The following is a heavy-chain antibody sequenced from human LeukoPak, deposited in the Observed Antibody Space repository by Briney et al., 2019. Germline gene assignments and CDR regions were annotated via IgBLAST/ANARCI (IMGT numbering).Heavy chain of an antibody. D-gene: IGHD3-22*01. J-gene: IGHJ3*02. V-gene: IGHV4-39*07. Sequence: PSETLSLTCAVSGGSISSSSYYWGWIRQPPGKGLEWIGSIYYSGTTYYNPSLKGRVTISLDTSKNHFSLKLSSVTAADTAVYYCARGVNSGYLDAFAIWGQGTMVTVSS. CDR1: GGSISSSSYY. CDR2: IYYSGTT. CDR3: ARGVNSGYLDAFAI.